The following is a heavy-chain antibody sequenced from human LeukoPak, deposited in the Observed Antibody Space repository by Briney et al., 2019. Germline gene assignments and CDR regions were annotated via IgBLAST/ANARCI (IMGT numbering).Heavy chain of an antibody. D-gene: IGHD3-9*01. CDR2: IYYSGST. CDR3: ARASYYDILTGPTGDDAFDI. J-gene: IGHJ3*02. V-gene: IGHV4-59*01. CDR1: GGSISSYY. Sequence: SETLSLTCTVSGGSISSYYWSWIRQPPGKGLEWIGYIYYSGSTNYNPSLKSRVTISVDTSKNQFSLKLSSVTAADTAVYYCARASYYDILTGPTGDDAFDIWGQGTMVTVSS.